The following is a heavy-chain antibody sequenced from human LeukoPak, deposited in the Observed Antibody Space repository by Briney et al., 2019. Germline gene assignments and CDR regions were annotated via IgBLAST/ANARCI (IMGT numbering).Heavy chain of an antibody. CDR3: AREIYKEFDY. J-gene: IGHJ4*02. CDR2: IWYDGSNK. Sequence: PGRSLRLSCAASGFTFSSYGMHWVRQAPGKGLEWVAVIWYDGSNKYYADRVKGRFTISRDNSKNTLYLQMNSLRAEDTAVYYCAREIYKEFDYWGQGTLVTVSS. D-gene: IGHD3-10*01. V-gene: IGHV3-33*01. CDR1: GFTFSSYG.